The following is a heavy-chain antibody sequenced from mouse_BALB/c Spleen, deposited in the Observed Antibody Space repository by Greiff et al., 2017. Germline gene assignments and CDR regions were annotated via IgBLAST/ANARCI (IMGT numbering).Heavy chain of an antibody. CDR3: SLYDYDDYYAMDY. Sequence: VQLQESGPGLVQPSQSLSITCTVSGFSLTSYGVHWVRQSPGKGLEWLGVIWSGGSTDYNAAFISRLSISKDNSKSQVFFKMNSLQADDTAIYYCSLYDYDDYYAMDYWGQGTSVTVSS. CDR1: GFSLTSYG. CDR2: IWSGGST. D-gene: IGHD2-4*01. J-gene: IGHJ4*01. V-gene: IGHV2-4-1*01.